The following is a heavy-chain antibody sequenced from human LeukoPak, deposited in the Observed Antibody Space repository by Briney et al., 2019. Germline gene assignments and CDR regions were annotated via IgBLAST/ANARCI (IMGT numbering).Heavy chain of an antibody. CDR2: IRSKANSYAT. V-gene: IGHV3-73*01. CDR3: RASHGSGSYPDY. D-gene: IGHD3-10*01. Sequence: AGGSLRLSCAASGFTFSGSAMHWVRQASGKGLEWVGRIRSKANSYATAYAASVKGRFTISRDDSKNTAYLQMNSLKTEDTAVYYCRASHGSGSYPDYWGQRTLVTVSS. J-gene: IGHJ4*02. CDR1: GFTFSGSA.